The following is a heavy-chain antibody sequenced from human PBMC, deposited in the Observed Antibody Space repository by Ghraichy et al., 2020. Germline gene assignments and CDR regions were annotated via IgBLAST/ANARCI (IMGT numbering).Heavy chain of an antibody. CDR2: IRSKAYGGTA. D-gene: IGHD2-15*01. CDR1: GFNFGDSA. V-gene: IGHV3-49*04. Sequence: GGSLRLSCTASGFNFGDSAMSWVRQAPGKGPEWVGFIRSKAYGGTAEYAASVKDRFTISRDDSESIAYLQMNSLKTEDTAVYYCTRGRYCSGGRCYFDYWGQGTLVTVSS. CDR3: TRGRYCSGGRCYFDY. J-gene: IGHJ4*02.